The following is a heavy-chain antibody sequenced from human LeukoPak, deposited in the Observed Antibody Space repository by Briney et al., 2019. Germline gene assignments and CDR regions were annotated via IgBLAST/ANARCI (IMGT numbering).Heavy chain of an antibody. CDR3: ARDSREVAGFDF. Sequence: GGSLRLSCAASGFTVSSNYMSWVRQAPGKGLEWVSVLYSGGTAYYADSVKGRFIISRDNSKNTLYLQMNSLRAEDTAVYYCARDSREVAGFDFWGQGTLVTVSS. CDR2: LYSGGTA. D-gene: IGHD6-19*01. J-gene: IGHJ4*02. V-gene: IGHV3-66*01. CDR1: GFTVSSNY.